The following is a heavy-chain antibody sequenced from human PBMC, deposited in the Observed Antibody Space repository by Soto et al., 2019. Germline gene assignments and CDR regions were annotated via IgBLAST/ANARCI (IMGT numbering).Heavy chain of an antibody. CDR2: IHSDGTST. J-gene: IGHJ3*01. V-gene: IGHV3-74*01. Sequence: EVQLVESGGGLVQPGESLRLSCAASGFTFDYYWMHWVRQAPGKGLVWVSRIHSDGTSTTYADSVKGRFTISRDNAKHTLSLRTESLRAEDTAVYWCARGDRGAFDLWGPGTVVTVSS. CDR1: GFTFDYYW. D-gene: IGHD1-26*01. CDR3: ARGDRGAFDL.